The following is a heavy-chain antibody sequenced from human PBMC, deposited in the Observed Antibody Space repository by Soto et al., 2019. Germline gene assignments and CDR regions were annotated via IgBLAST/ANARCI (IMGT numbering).Heavy chain of an antibody. CDR3: ARLSSPAGYCSSTSCYEV. CDR2: IYPGDSDT. D-gene: IGHD2-2*01. CDR1: GYSFTSYW. Sequence: PGDSLKISCKGSGYSFTSYWIGWVRQMPGKGLEWMGIIYPGDSDTRYSPSFQGQVTISADKSISTAYLQWSSLKASDTAMYYCARLSSPAGYCSSTSCYEVWGQGTMVTVSS. V-gene: IGHV5-51*01. J-gene: IGHJ3*01.